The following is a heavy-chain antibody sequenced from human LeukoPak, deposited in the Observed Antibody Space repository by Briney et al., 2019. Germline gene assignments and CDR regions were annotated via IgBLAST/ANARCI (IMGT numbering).Heavy chain of an antibody. CDR2: IKQDGLEK. D-gene: IGHD3-10*01. Sequence: GGSLGLSCAASGFTFNIFWMTWVRQAPGKGLEWVANIKQDGLEKYYVDSVKGRFTISRDNAKNSMYLQMNGLRAEDTAVYYCRFGSGIYSFDYWGQGTLVTVSS. CDR1: GFTFNIFW. J-gene: IGHJ4*02. V-gene: IGHV3-7*02. CDR3: RFGSGIYSFDY.